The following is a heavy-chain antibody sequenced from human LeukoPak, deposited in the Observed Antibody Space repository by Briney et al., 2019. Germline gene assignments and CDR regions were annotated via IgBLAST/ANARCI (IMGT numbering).Heavy chain of an antibody. CDR2: ISISGEST. V-gene: IGHV3-23*01. J-gene: IGHJ4*02. D-gene: IGHD6-6*01. Sequence: GGSLRLSCAASGFTFSGYAMSWVRQAPGKGLEWVSAISISGESTYYADSVKGRFTISRDTSRNTLYLQMHSLRAEDTAVYYCARLISTSSSRFSDYWGQGTLVTVSS. CDR1: GFTFSGYA. CDR3: ARLISTSSSRFSDY.